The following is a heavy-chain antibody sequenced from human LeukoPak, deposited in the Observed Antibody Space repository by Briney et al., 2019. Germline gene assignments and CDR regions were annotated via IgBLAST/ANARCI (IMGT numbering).Heavy chain of an antibody. CDR3: ARAGYCSGGSCYYGAFDI. V-gene: IGHV4-30-2*01. CDR1: GGSFSSGGYS. Sequence: SETLSLTCAVSGGSFSSGGYSWSWIRQPPGKGLEWIGYIYHSGSTYYHPSLRSRVTISVDRSRNQFSLNLTSVTAADTAVYYCARAGYCSGGSCYYGAFDIWGQGTMVTVSS. J-gene: IGHJ3*02. CDR2: IYHSGST. D-gene: IGHD2-15*01.